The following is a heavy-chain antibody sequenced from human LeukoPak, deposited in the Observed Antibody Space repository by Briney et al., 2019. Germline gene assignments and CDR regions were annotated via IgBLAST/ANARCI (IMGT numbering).Heavy chain of an antibody. CDR3: ARDHVGANPGRGY. Sequence: GGSLRLSCAASGFTFSSYSMNWVRQAPGKGLEWVSSISSSSSYIYYADSVKGRFTISRDNAKNSLYLQMNSLRAEDTAVYYCARDHVGANPGRGYWGQGTLVTVSS. CDR2: ISSSSSYI. J-gene: IGHJ4*02. V-gene: IGHV3-21*01. D-gene: IGHD1-26*01. CDR1: GFTFSSYS.